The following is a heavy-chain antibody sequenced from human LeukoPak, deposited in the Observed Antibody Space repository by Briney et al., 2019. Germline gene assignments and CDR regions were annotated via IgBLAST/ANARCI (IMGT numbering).Heavy chain of an antibody. Sequence: SETLSLTCSVSGGSISSPNHDWGWIRQPPGKGLEWIGRMYYSGSTYYNPSLKSRVTIYVDTYKSRFSLKLSSVTAADTAVYYCATTVTTRYYFDYWGQGALVTVSS. CDR1: GGSISSPNHD. V-gene: IGHV4-39*01. CDR2: MYYSGST. J-gene: IGHJ4*02. CDR3: ATTVTTRYYFDY. D-gene: IGHD4-17*01.